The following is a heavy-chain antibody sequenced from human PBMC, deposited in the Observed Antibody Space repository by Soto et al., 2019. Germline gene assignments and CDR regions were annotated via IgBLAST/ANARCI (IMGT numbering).Heavy chain of an antibody. V-gene: IGHV3-30*03. Sequence: VQLVESGGGVVQPGRSLRLSCAASGFTFSSYGMHWVRQAPGKGLEWVAVISYDGSNKYYADSVKGRFTISRDNSKNTLYLQMNSLRAEDTAVYYCASSDLGYCSSTSCYAGYFQHWGQGTLVTVSS. CDR2: ISYDGSNK. J-gene: IGHJ1*01. CDR1: GFTFSSYG. CDR3: ASSDLGYCSSTSCYAGYFQH. D-gene: IGHD2-2*01.